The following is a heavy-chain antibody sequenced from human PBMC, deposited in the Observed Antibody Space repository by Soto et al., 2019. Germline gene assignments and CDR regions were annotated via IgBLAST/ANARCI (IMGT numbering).Heavy chain of an antibody. CDR3: ATRRNVGYCSSTSCYAGVFDM. V-gene: IGHV4-59*08. D-gene: IGHD2-2*01. CDR1: GGSISGYF. CDR2: IHFTGNT. Sequence: QVLLQESGPGLVKPSETLSLTCAVSGGSISGYFWSWIRQPPGKGLEWIGYIHFTGNTNYNASLESRVTMSVDMSKTQFSLTLSSVTAADTAMYYCATRRNVGYCSSTSCYAGVFDMWGHGTMVTVSS. J-gene: IGHJ3*02.